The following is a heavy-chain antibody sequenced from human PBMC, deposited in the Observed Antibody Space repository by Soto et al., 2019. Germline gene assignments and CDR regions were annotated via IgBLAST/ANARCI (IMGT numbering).Heavy chain of an antibody. J-gene: IGHJ4*02. Sequence: EVQLVESGGGLVQPGESLRLSCAASGLTFRSYWMHWVRQAPGKGLVWVSRINTDGSVAMYVDSVKGRFTISRDNAKTTLYLHMNSLRSEDTAVYYCVSDMQLWRLDSWGQETLVTVSS. D-gene: IGHD2-21*01. CDR1: GLTFRSYW. V-gene: IGHV3-74*03. CDR2: INTDGSVA. CDR3: VSDMQLWRLDS.